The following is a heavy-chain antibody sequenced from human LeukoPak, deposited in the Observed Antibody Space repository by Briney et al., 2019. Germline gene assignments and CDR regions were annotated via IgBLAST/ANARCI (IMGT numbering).Heavy chain of an antibody. CDR2: INHSGST. D-gene: IGHD2-2*01. Sequence: SETLSLTCAVYGGSFSGYYWSWIRQPPGKGLEWIGEINHSGSTNYNPSLKSRVTISVDTSKNQFSLKLSSVTAADTAVYYCARTVVPAAPYYYYYYMDVWGKGTMVTVSS. CDR1: GGSFSGYY. CDR3: ARTVVPAAPYYYYYYMDV. V-gene: IGHV4-34*01. J-gene: IGHJ6*03.